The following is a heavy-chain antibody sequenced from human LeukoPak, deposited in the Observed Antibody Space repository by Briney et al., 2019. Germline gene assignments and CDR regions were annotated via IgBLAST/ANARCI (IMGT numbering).Heavy chain of an antibody. Sequence: PGGSLRLSCAASGFTFSSYEMNWVRQAPEKGLEWVSYISSSGSTIYYADSVKGRFTISRDNAKNSLYLQMNSLRAEDTAVYYCARVPTGTPAFDIWGQGTMVTVSS. D-gene: IGHD1-1*01. V-gene: IGHV3-48*03. CDR1: GFTFSSYE. J-gene: IGHJ3*02. CDR2: ISSSGSTI. CDR3: ARVPTGTPAFDI.